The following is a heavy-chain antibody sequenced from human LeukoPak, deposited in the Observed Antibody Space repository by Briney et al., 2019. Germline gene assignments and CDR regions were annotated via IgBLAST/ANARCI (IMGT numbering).Heavy chain of an antibody. Sequence: GGSLRLSCAASGFTFGSYAMSWVRQAPGKGLEWVSAISGSGGSTYYADSVKARFTISRDNSKNTLYLQMNSLRAEDTAVYYCAKAPKFGELPQGYFDYWGQGTLVTVSS. CDR3: AKAPKFGELPQGYFDY. D-gene: IGHD3-10*01. V-gene: IGHV3-23*01. J-gene: IGHJ4*02. CDR2: ISGSGGST. CDR1: GFTFGSYA.